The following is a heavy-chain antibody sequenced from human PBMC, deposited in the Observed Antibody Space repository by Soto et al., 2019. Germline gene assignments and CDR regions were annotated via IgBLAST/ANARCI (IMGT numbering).Heavy chain of an antibody. Sequence: QMQLVQSGPEVKKPGTSVKVSCKASGFTFTSSAVQWVRQARGQRLEWIGWIVVGSGNTNYAQKFQERVTITRDMSTSTAYMELSSLRSEDTAVYYCAADMVAATRDNYYYYGMDVWVQGTTVTVSS. J-gene: IGHJ6*02. CDR1: GFTFTSSA. D-gene: IGHD2-15*01. CDR2: IVVGSGNT. CDR3: AADMVAATRDNYYYYGMDV. V-gene: IGHV1-58*01.